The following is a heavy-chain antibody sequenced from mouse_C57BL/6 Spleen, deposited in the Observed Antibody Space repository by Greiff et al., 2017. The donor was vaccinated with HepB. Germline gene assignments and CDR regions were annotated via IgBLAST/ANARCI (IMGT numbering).Heavy chain of an antibody. Sequence: EVQLVESGAELVRPGASVKLSCTASGFNIKDDYMHWVKQRPEQGLEWIGWIDPENGDTEYASKFQGKATITADTSSNTAYLQLSSLTSEDTAVYYCYGSSGAYWGQGTLVTVSA. CDR2: IDPENGDT. J-gene: IGHJ3*01. V-gene: IGHV14-4*01. CDR3: YGSSGAY. D-gene: IGHD1-1*01. CDR1: GFNIKDDY.